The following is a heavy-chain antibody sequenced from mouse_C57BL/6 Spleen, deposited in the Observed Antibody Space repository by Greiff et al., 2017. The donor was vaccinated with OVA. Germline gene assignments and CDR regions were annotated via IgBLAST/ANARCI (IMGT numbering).Heavy chain of an antibody. D-gene: IGHD1-1*01. CDR3: ARWDTTVVKDYAMDY. V-gene: IGHV14-2*01. CDR1: GFNIKDYY. Sequence: VQLKESGAELVKPGASVKLSCTASGFNIKDYYMHWVKQRTEQGLEWIGRIDPEDGETKYAPKFQGKATITADTSSNTAYLQLSSLTSEDTAVYYCARWDTTVVKDYAMDYWGQGTSVTVSS. J-gene: IGHJ4*01. CDR2: IDPEDGET.